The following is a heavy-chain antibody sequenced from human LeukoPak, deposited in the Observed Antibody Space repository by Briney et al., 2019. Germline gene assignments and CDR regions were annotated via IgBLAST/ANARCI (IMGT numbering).Heavy chain of an antibody. D-gene: IGHD6-6*01. V-gene: IGHV1-69*01. CDR2: IIPIFGTA. CDR1: GGTFSSYA. Sequence: SVKVSCKASGGTFSSYAISWVRQAPGQGLEWMGGIIPIFGTANCAQKFQGRVTITADESTSTAYMELSSLRSEDTAVYYCARADDSSGEYYYYGMDVWGQGTTVTVSS. J-gene: IGHJ6*02. CDR3: ARADDSSGEYYYYGMDV.